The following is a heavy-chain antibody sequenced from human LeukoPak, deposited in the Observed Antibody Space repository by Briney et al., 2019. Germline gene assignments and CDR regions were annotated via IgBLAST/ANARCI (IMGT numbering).Heavy chain of an antibody. D-gene: IGHD6-19*01. J-gene: IGHJ4*02. V-gene: IGHV3-30-3*01. CDR1: GFTFSSYA. CDR2: ISYDGSNK. Sequence: GRSLRLSCAASGFTFSSYAMHWVRQAPGKGLEWVAVISYDGSNKYYADSVKGRFTISRDNSKNTLYLQMNSLRAEDTAVYYCARGLMSSAVAGTDYWGQGTLVTVSS. CDR3: ARGLMSSAVAGTDY.